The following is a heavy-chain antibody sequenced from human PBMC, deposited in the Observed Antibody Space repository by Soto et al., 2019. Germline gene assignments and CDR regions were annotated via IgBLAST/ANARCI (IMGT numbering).Heavy chain of an antibody. CDR1: GFTFSSYA. D-gene: IGHD2-2*01. CDR2: ISGSGGST. CDR3: AKRAVVPAAMPSFKDPGGGYYYYMDV. V-gene: IGHV3-23*01. J-gene: IGHJ6*03. Sequence: GGSLRLSCAASGFTFSSYAMSWVRQAPGKGLEWVSAISGSGGSTYYADSVKGRFTISRDNSKNTLYLQMNSLRAEDTAVYYCAKRAVVPAAMPSFKDPGGGYYYYMDVWGKGTTVTVSS.